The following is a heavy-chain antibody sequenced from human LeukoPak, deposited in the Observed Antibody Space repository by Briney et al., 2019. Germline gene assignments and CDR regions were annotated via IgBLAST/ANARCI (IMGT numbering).Heavy chain of an antibody. D-gene: IGHD6-6*01. CDR2: ISSSGGTI. CDR3: AKETSSSFDY. CDR1: GFTFSDYY. V-gene: IGHV3-11*01. Sequence: GGSLRLSCAASGFTFSDYYMSWIRQAPGKGLEWVSHISSSGGTIYYADSVKGRFTISRDNSKNTLYLQMNSQRAEDTAVYYCAKETSSSFDYWGQGTLVTVSS. J-gene: IGHJ4*02.